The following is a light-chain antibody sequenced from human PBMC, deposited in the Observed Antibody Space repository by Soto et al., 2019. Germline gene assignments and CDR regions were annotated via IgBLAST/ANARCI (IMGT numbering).Light chain of an antibody. CDR1: SSNIGTRND. CDR3: QSYDSSLSEGV. V-gene: IGLV1-40*01. CDR2: ANN. J-gene: IGLJ2*01. Sequence: QSVLTQPPSVSGAPGQRVTISCTGSSSNIGTRNDVYWYQQLPGTVPKLLISANNNRPSGVPDRFSGSRSGTSASLAITGLQAGDEADYYCQSYDSSLSEGVFGGGTKVNVL.